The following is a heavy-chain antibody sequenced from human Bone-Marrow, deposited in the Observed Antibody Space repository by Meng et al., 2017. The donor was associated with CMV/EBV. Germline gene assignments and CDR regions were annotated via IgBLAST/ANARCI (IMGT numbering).Heavy chain of an antibody. CDR1: GFTFSSYS. CDR2: ISSSSSYI. V-gene: IGHV3-21*01. Sequence: GESLKISCAAPGFTFSSYSMNWVRQAPGKGLEWVSSISSSSSYIYYADSVKGRFTISRDNAKNSLYLQMNSLRAEDTAVYYCARDSRRTDWDQGTLVTFSS. CDR3: ARDSRRTD. J-gene: IGHJ4*02. D-gene: IGHD1-1*01.